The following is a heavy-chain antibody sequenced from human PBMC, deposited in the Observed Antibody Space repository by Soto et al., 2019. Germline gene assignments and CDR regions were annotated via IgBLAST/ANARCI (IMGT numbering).Heavy chain of an antibody. CDR1: GYTFTSYG. J-gene: IGHJ6*01. V-gene: IGHV1-18*04. Sequence: APEKVSCKASGYTFTSYGISWVRQAPGQGLEWMGWISAYNGNTNYAQKLQGRVTMTTDTSTSTAYMELRSLRSDDTAGYYCARGCXSTSCYASYYYYYGMDVWGQGTTVTVSS. CDR3: ARGCXSTSCYASYYYYYGMDV. D-gene: IGHD2-2*01. CDR2: ISAYNGNT.